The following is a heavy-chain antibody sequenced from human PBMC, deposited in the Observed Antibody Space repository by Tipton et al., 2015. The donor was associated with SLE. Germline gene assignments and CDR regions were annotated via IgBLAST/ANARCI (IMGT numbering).Heavy chain of an antibody. V-gene: IGHV4-31*03. J-gene: IGHJ4*02. CDR3: ARLNWRSNY. Sequence: TLSLTCTVSGGSISSSSYYWGWIRQPPGKGLEWIGYSHYSGNTYYNTSLKSRVTISVDTSKNQFSLKLSSVTAADTAVYYCARLNWRSNYWGQGTLVTVSS. CDR2: SHYSGNT. CDR1: GGSISSSSYY. D-gene: IGHD3-3*01.